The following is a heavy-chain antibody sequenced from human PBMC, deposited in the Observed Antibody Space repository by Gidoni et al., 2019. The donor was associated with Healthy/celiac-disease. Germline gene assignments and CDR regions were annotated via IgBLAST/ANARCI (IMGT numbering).Heavy chain of an antibody. CDR2: IYYSGST. CDR3: ARHPITFGGAIGGEIDY. D-gene: IGHD3-16*01. V-gene: IGHV4-39*01. Sequence: QLQLQESGPGLVKPSETLSLTCTVSGGSISSRSYYWGWIRQPPGKGLEWIGSIYYSGSTYYNPSLKSRVTISVDTSKNQFSLKLSSVTAADTAVYYCARHPITFGGAIGGEIDYWGQGTLVTVSS. CDR1: GGSISSRSYY. J-gene: IGHJ4*02.